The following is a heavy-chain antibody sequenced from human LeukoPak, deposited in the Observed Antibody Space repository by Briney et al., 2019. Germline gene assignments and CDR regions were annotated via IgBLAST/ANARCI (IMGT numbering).Heavy chain of an antibody. D-gene: IGHD3-22*01. CDR2: IYYSGST. Sequence: SETLSLTCTVSGGSISSSSYYWGWIRQPPGTGLEWIGSIYYSGSTYYNPSLKSRVTISVDTSKNQFSLKLSSVTAADTAVYYCAREQRSGYYLNWFDPWGQGTLVTVSS. CDR1: GGSISSSSYY. V-gene: IGHV4-39*07. J-gene: IGHJ5*02. CDR3: AREQRSGYYLNWFDP.